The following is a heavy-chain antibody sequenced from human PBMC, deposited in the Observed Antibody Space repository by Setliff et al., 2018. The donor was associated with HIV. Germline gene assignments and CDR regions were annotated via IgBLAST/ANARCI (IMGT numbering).Heavy chain of an antibody. V-gene: IGHV1-46*01. CDR3: ARDRVRITIFGANDASDI. J-gene: IGHJ3*02. Sequence: ASVKVSCKASGYTFTSYYMNWVRQAPGQGLEWMGIINPSGGSSTYAQKFQGRVAMTRDTSTSTVYMELSSLRSEDTAVYYCARDRVRITIFGANDASDIWGQGTMVTV. CDR2: INPSGGSS. CDR1: GYTFTSYY. D-gene: IGHD3-3*01.